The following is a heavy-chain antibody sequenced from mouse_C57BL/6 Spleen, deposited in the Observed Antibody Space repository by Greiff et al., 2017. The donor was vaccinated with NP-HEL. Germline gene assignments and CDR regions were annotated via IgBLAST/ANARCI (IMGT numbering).Heavy chain of an antibody. V-gene: IGHV2-2*01. J-gene: IGHJ4*01. Sequence: VQLQESGPGLVQPSQSLSITCTVSGFSLTSYGVHWVRQSPGKGLEWLGVIWSGGSTDYYAAFISKLSISKDNSKSQVFFKMNSLQADDTAIYYCARRPNYYAMDYWGQGTSVTVSS. CDR2: IWSGGST. CDR1: GFSLTSYG. CDR3: ARRPNYYAMDY.